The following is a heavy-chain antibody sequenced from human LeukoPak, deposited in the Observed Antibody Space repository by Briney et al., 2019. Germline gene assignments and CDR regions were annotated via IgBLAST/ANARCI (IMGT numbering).Heavy chain of an antibody. J-gene: IGHJ6*03. Sequence: SVKVSCKASGGTFSSYAISWVRQAPGQGLEWMGGIIPIFGTANYAQKFQGRVTITADESTSTAYMELSSLRSEDTAVYYCATFSSDGYYYYYHMDVWGKGTTVTVSS. CDR1: GGTFSSYA. V-gene: IGHV1-69*13. CDR3: ATFSSDGYYYYYHMDV. CDR2: IIPIFGTA.